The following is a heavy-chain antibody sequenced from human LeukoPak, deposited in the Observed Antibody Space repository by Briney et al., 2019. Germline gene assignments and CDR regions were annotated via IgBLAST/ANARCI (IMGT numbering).Heavy chain of an antibody. CDR3: ARVGKYYDILTGYYQLYYFDY. CDR1: GYTFTSYG. Sequence: ASVKVSCKASGYTFTSYGISWVRQAPGQGLEWMGWISAYNGNTNYAQKLQGRVTMTTDTSTSTAYMELRSLRSDDTAVYYCARVGKYYDILTGYYQLYYFDYWGQGTLVTVSS. D-gene: IGHD3-9*01. J-gene: IGHJ4*02. V-gene: IGHV1-18*01. CDR2: ISAYNGNT.